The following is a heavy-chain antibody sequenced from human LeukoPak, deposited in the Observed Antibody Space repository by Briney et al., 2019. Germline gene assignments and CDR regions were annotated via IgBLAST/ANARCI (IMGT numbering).Heavy chain of an antibody. D-gene: IGHD2-2*02. V-gene: IGHV1-2*02. J-gene: IGHJ4*02. Sequence: ASVKVSCKASGYTFTGYYMHWVRQAPGQGLEWMGWINPNSGGTNYAQKFRGRVTMTRDTSISTAYMELSRLRSDDTAVYYCARLGDIVVVPAAIDRGGQQLVQDYWGQGTLVTVSS. CDR3: ARLGDIVVVPAAIDRGGQQLVQDY. CDR2: INPNSGGT. CDR1: GYTFTGYY.